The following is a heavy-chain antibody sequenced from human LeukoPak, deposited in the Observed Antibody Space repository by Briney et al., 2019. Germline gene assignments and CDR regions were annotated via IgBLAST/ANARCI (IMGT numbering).Heavy chain of an antibody. CDR3: ATIAARGGENWFDP. D-gene: IGHD6-6*01. J-gene: IGHJ5*02. CDR1: GFTFSSYT. Sequence: PGGSLRLSSAASGFTFSSYTMNWVRQAPGKGREWVSSISSSSSYISYADSVKGRFTISRDNAKNSLYLQMNSLRAEDTAVYYCATIAARGGENWFDPWGQGTLVTVSS. V-gene: IGHV3-21*01. CDR2: ISSSSSYI.